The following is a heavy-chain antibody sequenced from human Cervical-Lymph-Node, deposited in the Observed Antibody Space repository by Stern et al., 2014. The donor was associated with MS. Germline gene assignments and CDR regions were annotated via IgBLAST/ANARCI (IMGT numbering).Heavy chain of an antibody. V-gene: IGHV3-66*01. D-gene: IGHD6-6*01. J-gene: IGHJ5*02. CDR3: TREMAARRFDP. CDR2: YYPGITT. CDR1: GISVSSNY. Sequence: EVQLLESGGGLVQRGGSLRLSCAASGISVSSNYMTWVRQAPGKGLEWVSRYYPGITTDYADSVRGRFSVSRDNSKNTVYLEMNSLTPEDTAVYYCTREMAARRFDPWGQGTLVVVPS.